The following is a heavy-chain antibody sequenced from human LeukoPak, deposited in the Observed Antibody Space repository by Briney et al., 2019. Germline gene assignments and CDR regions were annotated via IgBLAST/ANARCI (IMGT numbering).Heavy chain of an antibody. V-gene: IGHV4-38-2*02. Sequence: SETLSLTCTVSGYSISTGYYWDWIRQPPGKGLEWIGTLYHGGSTYYNPSLKSRVTISVDTSKNQFSLKLSSVTAADTAVYYCAREGYCSGGSCYPPTFDYWGQGTLVTVSS. D-gene: IGHD2-15*01. J-gene: IGHJ4*02. CDR3: AREGYCSGGSCYPPTFDY. CDR1: GYSISTGYY. CDR2: LYHGGST.